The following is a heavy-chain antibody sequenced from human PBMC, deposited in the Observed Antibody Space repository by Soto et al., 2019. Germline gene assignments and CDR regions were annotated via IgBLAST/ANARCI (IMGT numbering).Heavy chain of an antibody. V-gene: IGHV4-59*01. J-gene: IGHJ6*03. CDR2: IHYSGST. CDR3: ARGLYVSPTYYYYYYMDV. D-gene: IGHD2-8*01. Sequence: PSETLSLTCTVSGGSISGSYWSWIRQPPGKGLEWIGHIHYSGSTSYNPSLKSRVTISVDTSKNQFYLKLSSVTAADTAVYYCARGLYVSPTYYYYYYMDVWGKGTTVTVSS. CDR1: GGSISGSY.